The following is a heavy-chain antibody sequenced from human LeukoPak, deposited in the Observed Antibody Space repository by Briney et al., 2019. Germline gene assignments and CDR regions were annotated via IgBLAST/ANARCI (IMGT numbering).Heavy chain of an antibody. CDR2: TNYRSKWYN. J-gene: IGHJ4*02. Sequence: SQTLSLTCDISGDSVSGNIVAWNWIRHSPSRGLEWLGRTNYRSKWYNDYAVSVRGRITINPDTSKNRFSLQLDSVTPEDTAVYYCARGSSGSFDYWGQGTLVTVSS. CDR3: ARGSSGSFDY. CDR1: GDSVSGNIVA. V-gene: IGHV6-1*01. D-gene: IGHD6-19*01.